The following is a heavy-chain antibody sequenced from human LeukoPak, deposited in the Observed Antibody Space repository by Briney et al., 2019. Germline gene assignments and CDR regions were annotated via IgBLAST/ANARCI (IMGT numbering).Heavy chain of an antibody. D-gene: IGHD3-22*01. CDR1: GASINSYY. J-gene: IGHJ4*02. CDR2: IYYSGST. Sequence: PSETLSLTCSVSGASINSYYWSWIRQPPGKGLEWIGYIYYSGSTNYNPSLKSRVTISVDTSKNQFSLKLSSVTAADTAVYYCAGANYYDSSGYYLTPPIDYWGQGTLVTVSS. CDR3: AGANYYDSSGYYLTPPIDY. V-gene: IGHV4-59*08.